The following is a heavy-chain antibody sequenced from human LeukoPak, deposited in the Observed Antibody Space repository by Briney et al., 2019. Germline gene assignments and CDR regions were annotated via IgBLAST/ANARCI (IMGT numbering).Heavy chain of an antibody. CDR2: IIPIFGTA. V-gene: IGHV1-69*01. Sequence: SVKVSCKASGGTFSSYAISWVRQAPGQGLEWMGGIIPIFGTANYAQKFQGRVTITADESTSTAYMELSSLRSEDTAVYYCAREEAGDDYGDYPTGGAFDIWGQGTMVTVSS. CDR3: AREEAGDDYGDYPTGGAFDI. J-gene: IGHJ3*02. D-gene: IGHD4-17*01. CDR1: GGTFSSYA.